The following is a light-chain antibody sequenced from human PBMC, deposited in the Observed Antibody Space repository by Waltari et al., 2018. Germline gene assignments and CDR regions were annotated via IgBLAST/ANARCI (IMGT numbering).Light chain of an antibody. V-gene: IGLV2-8*01. J-gene: IGLJ2*01. CDR2: EVT. CDR3: SSYAGSNNLV. CDR1: SSDCGDY. Sequence: QSALTPPPSASGSPGPSVTISCTGTSSDCGDYVSWHQQHPGKAPKLMISEVTKRPSGVPDRFSGSKSGNTASLTVSGLQAEDEADYYCSSYAGSNNLVFGGGTKLTVL.